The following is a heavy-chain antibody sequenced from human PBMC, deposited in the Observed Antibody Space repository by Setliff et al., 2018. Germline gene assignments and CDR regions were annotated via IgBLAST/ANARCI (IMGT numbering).Heavy chain of an antibody. D-gene: IGHD5-12*01. J-gene: IGHJ4*02. V-gene: IGHV4-39*01. CDR2: ISSNGAT. CDR3: AREGRWDYNYPIY. CDR1: DDSFYSDYYF. Sequence: SETLSLTCSVSDDSFYSDYYFWGWIRQPPGKGLEWIATISSNGATNYNSFLKSRVTLSRDVAKRQFALNLRSVTAVDTAVYYCAREGRWDYNYPIYWGQGILVTVSS.